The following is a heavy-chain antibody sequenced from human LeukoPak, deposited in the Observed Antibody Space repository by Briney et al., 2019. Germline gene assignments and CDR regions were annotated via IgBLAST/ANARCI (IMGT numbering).Heavy chain of an antibody. CDR2: IYYSGST. J-gene: IGHJ4*02. V-gene: IGHV4-39*07. D-gene: IGHD2-2*01. Sequence: SSETPSLTCTVSGGSISSSSYYWGWIRQPPGKGLEWIGSIYYSGSTYYNPSLKSRVTISVDTSKNQFSLKLSSVTAADTAVYYCARPALNCSSTSCWNYWGREPWSPSPQ. CDR1: GGSISSSSYY. CDR3: ARPALNCSSTSCWNY.